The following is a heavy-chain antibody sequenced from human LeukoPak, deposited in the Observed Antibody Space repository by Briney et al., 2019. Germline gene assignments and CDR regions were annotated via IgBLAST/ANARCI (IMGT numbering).Heavy chain of an antibody. CDR3: AKERLRYCSSTSCPFDY. CDR2: IWYDGSNK. D-gene: IGHD2-2*01. J-gene: IGHJ4*02. CDR1: GFTFSSYG. Sequence: GGSLRLSCAASGFTFSSYGMHWVRQAPGEGLEWVAVIWYDGSNKYYADSVKGRFTISRDNSKNTLYLQMNSLRAEDTAVYYCAKERLRYCSSTSCPFDYWGQGTLVTVSS. V-gene: IGHV3-33*06.